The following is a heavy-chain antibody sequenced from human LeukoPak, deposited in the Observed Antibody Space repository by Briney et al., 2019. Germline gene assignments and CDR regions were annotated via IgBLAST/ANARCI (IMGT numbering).Heavy chain of an antibody. CDR2: INPSGGST. J-gene: IGHJ5*02. V-gene: IGHV1-46*01. CDR1: GYTFTSHY. Sequence: ASVKVSCKASGYTFTSHYMHWVRQAPGQGLEWMGIINPSGGSTSYAQKFQGRVTMTRDTSTSTVYMELSSLRSEDTAVYYCAYSGAANWFDLWGQGTLVTVSS. D-gene: IGHD2-21*01. CDR3: AYSGAANWFDL.